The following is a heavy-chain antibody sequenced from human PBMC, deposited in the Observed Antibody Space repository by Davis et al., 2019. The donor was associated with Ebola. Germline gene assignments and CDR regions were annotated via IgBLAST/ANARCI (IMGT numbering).Heavy chain of an antibody. D-gene: IGHD6-19*01. Sequence: PGGSLRLSCAASGFTCSSYWMSWVRQAPGKGLEWVANIKQDGSEKYYVDSEKGRFTISRDNAKNSLYLQMNSLRAEDTAVYYCARSVSGWYPLWFDYWGQGTLVTVSS. V-gene: IGHV3-7*03. CDR1: GFTCSSYW. CDR2: IKQDGSEK. CDR3: ARSVSGWYPLWFDY. J-gene: IGHJ4*02.